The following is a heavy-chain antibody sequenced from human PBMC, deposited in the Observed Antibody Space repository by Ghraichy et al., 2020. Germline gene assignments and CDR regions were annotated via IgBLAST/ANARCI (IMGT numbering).Heavy chain of an antibody. Sequence: GGVGRPPGEGLEGVGGIYHSGSTGYNPSLKSRVTISVDTSKNQFSLKLSSVTAADTAVYYCARSSYYDSSGYSREYFQHWGQGTLVTVSS. D-gene: IGHD3-22*01. V-gene: IGHV4-38-2*01. J-gene: IGHJ1*01. CDR3: ARSSYYDSSGYSREYFQH. CDR2: IYHSGST.